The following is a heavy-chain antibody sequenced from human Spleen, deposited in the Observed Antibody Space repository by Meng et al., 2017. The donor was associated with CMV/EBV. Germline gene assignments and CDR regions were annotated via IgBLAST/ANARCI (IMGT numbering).Heavy chain of an antibody. CDR3: ARARYSYGYLYYGMDV. Sequence: ASVKVSCKASGYTFTGYYMHWVRQAPGQGLEWMGWIKPDSGGTNYAQKFQGRVTMTRDTSISTAYMELNSLTSDDTAVYYCARARYSYGYLYYGMDVWGQGTTVTVSS. D-gene: IGHD5-18*01. J-gene: IGHJ6*02. CDR2: IKPDSGGT. CDR1: GYTFTGYY. V-gene: IGHV1-2*02.